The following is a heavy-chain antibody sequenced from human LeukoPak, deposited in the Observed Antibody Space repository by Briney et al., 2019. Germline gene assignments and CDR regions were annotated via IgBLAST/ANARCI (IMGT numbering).Heavy chain of an antibody. J-gene: IGHJ4*02. CDR3: GKDGGRYQFDY. V-gene: IGHV3-23*01. Sequence: GGSLRLSCAASGFTFSRYGMSWVRQAPGKGLEWVSAISGSGSKTYYADSVKGRFTISRDNSKSTLYLQMNSLRAEDTAVYYCGKDGGRYQFDYWGRGTLVTVSS. D-gene: IGHD1-26*01. CDR2: ISGSGSKT. CDR1: GFTFSRYG.